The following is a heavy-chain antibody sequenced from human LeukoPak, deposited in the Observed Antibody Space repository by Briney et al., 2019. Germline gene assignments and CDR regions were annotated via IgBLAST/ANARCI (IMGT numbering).Heavy chain of an antibody. Sequence: GGSLRLSCVASGFTFRDYYMSRIRQAPGKGLEWVSYISSSSSYTNYADSVKGRFTISRDNAKNSLYLQMNSLRAEDTAVYYCARHGSGSYYPFDYWGQGTLVTVSS. D-gene: IGHD3-10*01. J-gene: IGHJ4*02. CDR3: ARHGSGSYYPFDY. V-gene: IGHV3-11*03. CDR2: ISSSSSYT. CDR1: GFTFRDYY.